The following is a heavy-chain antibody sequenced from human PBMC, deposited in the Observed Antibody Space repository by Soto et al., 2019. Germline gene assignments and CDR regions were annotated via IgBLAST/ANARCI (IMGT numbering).Heavy chain of an antibody. CDR3: ARANLGDYDPRRIDY. CDR2: IYYSGST. Sequence: SETLSLTCTVSGGSISSYYWSWIRQPPGKGLEWIGYIYYSGSTNYNPSLKSRVTISVDTSKNQFSLKLSSVTAADTAVYYCARANLGDYDPRRIDYWGQGTLVTVSS. V-gene: IGHV4-59*01. J-gene: IGHJ4*02. CDR1: GGSISSYY. D-gene: IGHD4-17*01.